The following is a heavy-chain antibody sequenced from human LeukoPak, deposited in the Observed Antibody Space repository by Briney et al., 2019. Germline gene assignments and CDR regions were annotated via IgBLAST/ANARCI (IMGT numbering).Heavy chain of an antibody. V-gene: IGHV3-23*01. J-gene: IGHJ4*02. D-gene: IGHD4-17*01. CDR2: ISENGEST. Sequence: GGSLRLSCAASGFTFSSYAMSWVRQAPGKGLEWVSSISENGESTYYADSVKGRFTISRDNSRNTLYLQMNSLRAEDTAVYYCASYFHYGDYASLWYWGQGTLVTVSS. CDR3: ASYFHYGDYASLWY. CDR1: GFTFSSYA.